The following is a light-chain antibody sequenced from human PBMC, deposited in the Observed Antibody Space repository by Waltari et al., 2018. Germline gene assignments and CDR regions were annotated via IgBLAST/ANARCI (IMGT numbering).Light chain of an antibody. CDR1: SSTVGGNDS. V-gene: IGLV2-8*01. CDR2: EVT. CDR3: SSYAGSNNYVL. Sequence: QSALTQPPSASGSPGQSVPISCTGTSSTVGGNDSVSWYQPSPGKAPTLMIYEVTTRPSGVPDRFSGSKSGNTASLTVSGLQAEDEADYYCSSYAGSNNYVLFGGGTKLTVL. J-gene: IGLJ2*01.